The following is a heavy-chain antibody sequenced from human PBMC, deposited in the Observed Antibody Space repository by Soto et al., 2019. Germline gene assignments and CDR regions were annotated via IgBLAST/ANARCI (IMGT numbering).Heavy chain of an antibody. CDR1: GFTFDDYT. V-gene: IGHV3-43*01. CDR2: ITWDGGRT. Sequence: GGSLRLSCAASGFTFDDYTMYWVRQGPGKGLEWVSLITWDGGRTSYADSVKGRFTISRDNNKDSLYLQMNSLKTEDTALYYCAKASMDQRSAYPTCHWFDTWGQGTLVTVSS. D-gene: IGHD3-3*01. J-gene: IGHJ5*02. CDR3: AKASMDQRSAYPTCHWFDT.